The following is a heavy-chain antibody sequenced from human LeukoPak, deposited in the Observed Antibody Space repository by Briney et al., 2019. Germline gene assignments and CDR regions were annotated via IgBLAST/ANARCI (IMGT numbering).Heavy chain of an antibody. V-gene: IGHV4-34*01. CDR2: INHSGST. J-gene: IGHJ4*02. CDR1: GGSFSGYY. D-gene: IGHD3-22*01. Sequence: SETLSLTCAVYGGSFSGYYWSWIRQPPGKGLEWIGEINHSGSTNYNPSLKGRVTISVDTSKNQFSLKLSSVTAADTAVYYCARGHDYYDSSGPDYWGQGTLVTVSS. CDR3: ARGHDYYDSSGPDY.